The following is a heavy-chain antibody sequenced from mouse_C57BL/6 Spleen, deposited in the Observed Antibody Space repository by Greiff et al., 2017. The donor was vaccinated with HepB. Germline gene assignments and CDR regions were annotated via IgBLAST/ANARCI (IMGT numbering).Heavy chain of an antibody. D-gene: IGHD2-4*01. V-gene: IGHV5-6*02. CDR1: GFTFSSYG. Sequence: DVKLVESGGDLVKPGGSLKLSCAASGFTFSSYGMSWVRQTPDKRLEWVATISSGGSYTYYPDSVKGRFTISRDNAKNTLYLQMSSLKSEDTAMYYCARPYYDYDWYFDVWGTGTTVTVSS. CDR2: ISSGGSYT. CDR3: ARPYYDYDWYFDV. J-gene: IGHJ1*03.